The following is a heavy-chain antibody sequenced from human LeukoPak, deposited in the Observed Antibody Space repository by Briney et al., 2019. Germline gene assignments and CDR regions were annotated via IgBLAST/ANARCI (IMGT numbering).Heavy chain of an antibody. Sequence: GGSLRLSCAASGFTFSSYSMNWVRQAPGKGLEWVSSISSSSSYIYYADSVKGRFTISRDNAKNSLYLQMNSLRAEDTAVYYCASSAPAANRPFYYYYYMDVWGKGTTVTVSS. J-gene: IGHJ6*03. D-gene: IGHD2-2*01. CDR2: ISSSSSYI. CDR1: GFTFSSYS. CDR3: ASSAPAANRPFYYYYYMDV. V-gene: IGHV3-21*01.